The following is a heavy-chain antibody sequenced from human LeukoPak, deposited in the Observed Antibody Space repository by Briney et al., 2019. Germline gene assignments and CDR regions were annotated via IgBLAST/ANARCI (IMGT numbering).Heavy chain of an antibody. V-gene: IGHV1-2*02. Sequence: ASVKVSCKASRYTFTGFYMQGVRQAPGQGGEWMGWINPNSGGTNYAPKLQGRVTMTRDTSISTAYMELSRLRADDPAVYHCASGSVGCTTSFDYWGQGTLVTVSS. CDR1: RYTFTGFY. CDR3: ASGSVGCTTSFDY. J-gene: IGHJ4*02. CDR2: INPNSGGT. D-gene: IGHD1-26*01.